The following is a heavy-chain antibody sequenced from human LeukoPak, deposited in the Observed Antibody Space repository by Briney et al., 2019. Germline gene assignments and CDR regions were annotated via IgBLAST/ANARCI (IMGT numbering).Heavy chain of an antibody. J-gene: IGHJ6*03. CDR1: GYTFTSYD. V-gene: IGHV1-8*01. Sequence: ASVKVSCKASGYTFTSYDINWVRQATGQGLEWVGWINPNTGNTVYAPKFQGRVTMTSDTSISTAYMDLSSLRFEDTAVYYCARVAVPDFLYSEYMDFWAKGSTVTVSS. CDR3: ARVAVPDFLYSEYMDF. CDR2: INPNTGNT. D-gene: IGHD1-26*01.